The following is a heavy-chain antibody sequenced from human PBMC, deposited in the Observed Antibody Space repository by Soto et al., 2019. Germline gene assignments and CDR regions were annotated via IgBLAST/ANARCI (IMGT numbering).Heavy chain of an antibody. CDR1: GGSISSGGYY. D-gene: IGHD2-15*01. Sequence: QVQLQESGPGLVKPSQTLSLTCTVSGGSISSGGYYWSWIRQHPGKGLEWIGYIYYSGSTYYNPSLTIRVTISADTSKNQFSLKLRSVTAADTAVYYCAGGGRYCSGGSCYPTLFDYRGQGTLVTVSS. CDR2: IYYSGST. J-gene: IGHJ4*02. V-gene: IGHV4-31*03. CDR3: AGGGRYCSGGSCYPTLFDY.